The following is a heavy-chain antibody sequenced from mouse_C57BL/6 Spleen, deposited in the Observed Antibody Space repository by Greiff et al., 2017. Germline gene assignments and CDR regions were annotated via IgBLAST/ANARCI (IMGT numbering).Heavy chain of an antibody. CDR3: ARHEEAITTVVAGFDY. J-gene: IGHJ2*01. CDR1: GYTFTEYT. CDR2: FYPGSGSI. V-gene: IGHV1-62-2*01. D-gene: IGHD1-1*01. Sequence: VKLQESGAELVKPGASVKLSCKASGYTFTEYTIHWVKQRSGQGLEWIGWFYPGSGSIKYNEKFKDKATLTADKSFSTVYMGLSRLTSEDSAVYFCARHEEAITTVVAGFDYWGQGTTLTVSS.